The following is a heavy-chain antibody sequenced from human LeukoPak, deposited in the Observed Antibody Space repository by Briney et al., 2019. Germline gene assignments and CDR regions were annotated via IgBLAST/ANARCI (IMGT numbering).Heavy chain of an antibody. J-gene: IGHJ4*02. D-gene: IGHD1-26*01. CDR1: GFTFSSYA. Sequence: GGSLRLSCAASGFTFSSYAMHWVRQAPGKGLEWVAVISYDGSNKYYADSVKGRFTISRDNSKNTLYLQMNSLRAEDTAVYYCARALKGSYYGGLDYWGQGTLVTVSS. CDR2: ISYDGSNK. CDR3: ARALKGSYYGGLDY. V-gene: IGHV3-30*04.